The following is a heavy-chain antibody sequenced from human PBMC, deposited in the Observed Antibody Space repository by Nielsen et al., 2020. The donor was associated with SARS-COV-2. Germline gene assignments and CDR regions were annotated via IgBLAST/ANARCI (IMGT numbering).Heavy chain of an antibody. D-gene: IGHD2-15*01. CDR3: ARGYCSGGSCYSGFFDY. V-gene: IGHV4-31*03. CDR2: IYYSGST. J-gene: IGHJ4*02. CDR1: GGSVSSGGYY. Sequence: SETLSLTCTVSGGSVSSGGYYWSWIRQHPGKGLEWIGYIYYSGSTYYNPSLKSRVTISVDTSKNQFSLKLSSVTAADTAVYYCARGYCSGGSCYSGFFDYWGQGTLVTVSS.